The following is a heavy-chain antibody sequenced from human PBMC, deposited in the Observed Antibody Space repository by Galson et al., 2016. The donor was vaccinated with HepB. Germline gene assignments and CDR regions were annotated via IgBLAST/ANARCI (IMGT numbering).Heavy chain of an antibody. CDR3: ARGTLKVVVITCDWFDP. CDR1: CGSISYYY. J-gene: IGHJ5*02. CDR2: IYYSGSI. V-gene: IGHV4-59*04. Sequence: LSLTCTVSCGSISYYYWTWIRQPPGKGLEWIGNIYYSGSIDYNPSLKSQVTISVDTSKHQISLKLTSVTAADTAVYYCARGTLKVVVITCDWFDPWGQGTLVTVSS. D-gene: IGHD3-22*01.